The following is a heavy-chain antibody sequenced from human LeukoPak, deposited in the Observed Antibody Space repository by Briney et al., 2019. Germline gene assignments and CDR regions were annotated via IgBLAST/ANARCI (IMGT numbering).Heavy chain of an antibody. CDR1: GFTFSSSA. D-gene: IGHD3-10*01. V-gene: IGHV3-23*01. CDR2: ISGSGGST. J-gene: IGHJ6*02. CDR3: AKAPDYYGSGSSSGMDV. Sequence: GGSLRLSCAASGFTFSSSAMSWVRQAPGKGLEWVSAISGSGGSTYYADSVKGRFTISRDNSKNTLYLQMNSLRAEDTAVYYCAKAPDYYGSGSSSGMDVWGQGTTVTVSS.